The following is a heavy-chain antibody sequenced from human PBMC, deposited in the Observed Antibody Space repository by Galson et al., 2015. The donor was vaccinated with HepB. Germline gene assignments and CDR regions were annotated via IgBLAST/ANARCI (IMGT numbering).Heavy chain of an antibody. CDR1: GYTFIGYY. V-gene: IGHV1-2*02. D-gene: IGHD2-2*01. Sequence: SVKVSCKASGYTFIGYYMQWVRQAPGQGLEWMGWINPNTGGTNYAQKFQGRVTMTRDTSINTAYMELSRLRSDDTAVYYCATSGGPRYVASSWGQGTLVTVSS. J-gene: IGHJ5*02. CDR3: ATSGGPRYVASS. CDR2: INPNTGGT.